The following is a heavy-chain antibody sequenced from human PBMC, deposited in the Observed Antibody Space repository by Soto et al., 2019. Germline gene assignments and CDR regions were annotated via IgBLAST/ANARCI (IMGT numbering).Heavy chain of an antibody. CDR3: ARSQHPGCCYYYMDV. CDR2: IGTAGDT. Sequence: EVQLVESGGGLVQPGGSLRLSCAASGFTFSSYDMHWVRQATGKGLEWVSAIGTAGDTYYPGSVKGRFTISRENAKNSLYLQMNSLRAGDTAVYYCARSQHPGCCYYYMDVWGKGTTVTVSS. D-gene: IGHD3-10*01. J-gene: IGHJ6*03. CDR1: GFTFSSYD. V-gene: IGHV3-13*01.